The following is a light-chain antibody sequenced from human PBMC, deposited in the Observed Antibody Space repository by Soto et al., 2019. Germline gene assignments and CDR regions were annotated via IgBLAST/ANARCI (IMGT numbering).Light chain of an antibody. J-gene: IGLJ1*01. Sequence: QSVLTQPPSASGTPGQRVTISCSGSSSNIGSNTVNWYQQLPGTAPKLLIYSNNQRPSWVPDRFSGSKSGTSASLAISGLQSEDEADYYCAAWDDSLNYVFGTGTKLTVL. CDR1: SSNIGSNT. CDR3: AAWDDSLNYV. CDR2: SNN. V-gene: IGLV1-44*01.